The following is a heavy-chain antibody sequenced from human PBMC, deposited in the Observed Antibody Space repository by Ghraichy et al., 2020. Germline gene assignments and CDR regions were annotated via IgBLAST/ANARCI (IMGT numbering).Heavy chain of an antibody. Sequence: GESLNISCAASGFTFSSSWMHWVRQAPGKGLVWVSRINNDASTTTYADSVKGRFTISRDNAKNILHLQMNSLRAEDTAVYYCARGHGSSASCYVSSDPFDIWGQGTMVTVSS. D-gene: IGHD2-2*01. CDR1: GFTFSSSW. J-gene: IGHJ3*02. V-gene: IGHV3-74*01. CDR3: ARGHGSSASCYVSSDPFDI. CDR2: INNDASTT.